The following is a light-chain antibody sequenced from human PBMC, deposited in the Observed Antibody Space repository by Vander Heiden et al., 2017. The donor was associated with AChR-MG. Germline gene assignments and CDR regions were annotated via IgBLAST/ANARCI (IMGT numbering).Light chain of an antibody. CDR2: EVT. Sequence: QSALTQPASMSGSPGQSITISCTGTSNDVGSYTLVSWFQQHPGKAPKLMICEVTKRPSGVSTRFSGSKSGNTASLTISGLQAEDEAVYYCCSYAGSSSLVFGGGTHLTVL. CDR3: CSYAGSSSLV. V-gene: IGLV2-23*02. J-gene: IGLJ3*02. CDR1: SNDVGSYTL.